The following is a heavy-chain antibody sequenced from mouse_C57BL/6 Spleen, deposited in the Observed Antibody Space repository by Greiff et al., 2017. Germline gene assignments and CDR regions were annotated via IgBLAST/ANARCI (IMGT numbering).Heavy chain of an antibody. J-gene: IGHJ4*01. D-gene: IGHD2-3*01. CDR3: ARNYDGYRYAMDY. V-gene: IGHV2-9-1*01. CDR1: GFSLTNYA. CDR2: IWTGGGT. Sequence: VMLVESGPGLVAPSQSLSITCTVSGFSLTNYAISWVRQPPGKGLEWLGVIWTGGGTNYNSALKSRLSISKDNSKSQVFLKMNSLQTDDTARYYCARNYDGYRYAMDYWGQGTSVTVSS.